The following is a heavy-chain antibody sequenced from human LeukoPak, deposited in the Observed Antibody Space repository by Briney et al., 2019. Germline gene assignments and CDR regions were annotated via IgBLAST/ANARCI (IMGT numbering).Heavy chain of an antibody. D-gene: IGHD3-10*01. CDR3: ARRLPDSGSYSPDY. CDR2: IKFDGSQE. Sequence: GGPLRLSCAPSGFTFSSFDMHWVRQPPDKGLEWVAFIKFDGSQEYYADSVRGRFTVSRYNSRNMLYLQLDSLRDDDTAVYFCARRLPDSGSYSPDYWGQGTLVTVSS. V-gene: IGHV3-30*02. J-gene: IGHJ4*02. CDR1: GFTFSSFD.